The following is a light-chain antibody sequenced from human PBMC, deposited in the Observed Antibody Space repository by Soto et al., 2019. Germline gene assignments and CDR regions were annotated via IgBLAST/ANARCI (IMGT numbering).Light chain of an antibody. CDR3: QQYNSWPRT. CDR1: QSVSSN. J-gene: IGKJ1*01. Sequence: EIVMTQSPATLSVSPGERATLSCRASQSVSSNLAWYQQKPGQAPRLLIYAASTRATGIPARFSGSGSGTEFTLTISSLQSEEFTVYYCQQYNSWPRTFGLGTKVEIK. CDR2: AAS. V-gene: IGKV3-15*01.